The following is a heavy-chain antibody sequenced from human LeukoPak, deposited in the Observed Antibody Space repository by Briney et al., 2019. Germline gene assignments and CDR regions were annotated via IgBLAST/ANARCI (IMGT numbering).Heavy chain of an antibody. D-gene: IGHD3-22*01. CDR2: ITGGGSTT. J-gene: IGHJ4*02. CDR1: VFIFSTYD. Sequence: PGGSLRLSCAASVFIFSTYDMSWVRQAPGKGLEWVSTITGGGSTTDYADSVKGRITISRDNSKDTLYLQMNSLRAQDTAVYYCARYYYDSSGPYWGQGTLVTVSS. V-gene: IGHV3-23*01. CDR3: ARYYYDSSGPY.